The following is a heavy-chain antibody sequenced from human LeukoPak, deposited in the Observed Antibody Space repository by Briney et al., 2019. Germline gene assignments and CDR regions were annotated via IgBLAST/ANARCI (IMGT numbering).Heavy chain of an antibody. CDR2: ISGDRVST. Sequence: TGGSLRLSCVASGLPIADFAVHWVRQAPGKGLEWVSLISGDRVSTFYADSVKGRFSISRDNSKNSLSLEMNSLRTEDTAMYYCARESGKFDYWGQGTLVAVYS. J-gene: IGHJ4*02. CDR3: ARESGKFDY. CDR1: GLPIADFA. V-gene: IGHV3-43*02.